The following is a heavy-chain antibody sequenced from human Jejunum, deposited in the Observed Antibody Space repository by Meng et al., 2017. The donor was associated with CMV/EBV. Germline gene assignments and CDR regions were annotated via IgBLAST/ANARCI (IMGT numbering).Heavy chain of an antibody. CDR1: TFSSYA. D-gene: IGHD2-2*02. V-gene: IGHV3-30-3*01. J-gene: IGHJ6*02. CDR3: ARGSIPSIVRNLYGMDV. CDR2: ISYDGSNK. Sequence: TFSSYAMHWVRQAPGKGLEWVAVISYDGSNKYYADSEKGRFTISRDNSKNTLYLQMNSLRAEDTAVYYCARGSIPSIVRNLYGMDVWGQGTTVTVSS.